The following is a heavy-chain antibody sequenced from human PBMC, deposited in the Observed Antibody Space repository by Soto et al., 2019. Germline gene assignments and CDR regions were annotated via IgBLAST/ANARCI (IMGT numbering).Heavy chain of an antibody. J-gene: IGHJ4*02. V-gene: IGHV3-30*18. CDR1: GFTLSHYG. D-gene: IGHD1-26*01. Sequence: QVQLVESGGGVVKPGRSLRLSCVASGFTLSHYGMNWVRQAPGKGLEWVAVVSYDGSNKYYGDSVRGRFTISRDNSKNTLYLQMNSLRAEDTAVYYCAKGELINPQLFEFWGQGALVTVSS. CDR2: VSYDGSNK. CDR3: AKGELINPQLFEF.